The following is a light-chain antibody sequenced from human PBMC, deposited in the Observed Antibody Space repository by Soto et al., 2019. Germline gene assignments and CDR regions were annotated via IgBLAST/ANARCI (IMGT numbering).Light chain of an antibody. J-gene: IGKJ1*01. CDR1: QSVNSNY. V-gene: IGKV3-20*01. CDR3: QQYDSTPPT. Sequence: EIVLTQSPGTLSLSPGERATLSCRASQSVNSNYLAWYQRKPGQAPRLLIYGASNRATDIPYRFSASGSGTDCTLTITRLEAEEFAVYYCQQYDSTPPTFGQGTKVEVK. CDR2: GAS.